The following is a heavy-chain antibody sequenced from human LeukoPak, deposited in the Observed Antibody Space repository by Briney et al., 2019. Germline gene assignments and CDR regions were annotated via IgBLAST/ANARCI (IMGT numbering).Heavy chain of an antibody. V-gene: IGHV4-34*01. D-gene: IGHD3-22*01. J-gene: IGHJ3*02. Sequence: SETLSLTCAVYGGSFSGYYWSWIRQPPGKGLEWIGEINHSGSTNYNPSLKSRVTISVDTSKNQFSLKLSSVTAADTAVYYCARRRIVVVISSAFDIWGQGTMVTVSS. CDR3: ARRRIVVVISSAFDI. CDR2: INHSGST. CDR1: GGSFSGYY.